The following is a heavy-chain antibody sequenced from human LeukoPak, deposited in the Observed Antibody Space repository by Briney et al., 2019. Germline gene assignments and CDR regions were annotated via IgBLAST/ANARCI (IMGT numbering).Heavy chain of an antibody. Sequence: PSETLSPTCAVYGGSFSGYYWSWIRQPPGKGLEWIGEINHSGSTNYNPSLKSRVTISVDTSKNQFSLKLSSVTAADTAVYYCATRHYYGSGSYNDYWGQGTLVTVSS. CDR1: GGSFSGYY. D-gene: IGHD3-10*01. CDR3: ATRHYYGSGSYNDY. V-gene: IGHV4-34*01. CDR2: INHSGST. J-gene: IGHJ4*02.